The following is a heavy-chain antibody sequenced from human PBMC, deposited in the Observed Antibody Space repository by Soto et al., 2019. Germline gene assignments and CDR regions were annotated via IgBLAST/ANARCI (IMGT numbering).Heavy chain of an antibody. CDR3: ARGHEYGGNSEAFDI. J-gene: IGHJ3*02. V-gene: IGHV1-69*13. D-gene: IGHD4-17*01. CDR2: ILPAFGTA. CDR1: GGTFKTET. Sequence: QVRLVQSGAEVKKPGSSVKVSCKYSGGTFKTETINWLRQAPGQGLEWMGNILPAFGTADYAPKFQGRVTITAEQATTTAYMDLSSLISQDTAFYFCARGHEYGGNSEAFDIWGQGTMVTVSS.